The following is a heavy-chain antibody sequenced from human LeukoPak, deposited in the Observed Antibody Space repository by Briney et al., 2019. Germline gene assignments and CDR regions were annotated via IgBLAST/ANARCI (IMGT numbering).Heavy chain of an antibody. CDR1: GGSISSYY. Sequence: SETLSLTCTVSGGSISSYYWSWIRQPPGKGLEWIGYVYYSGSTNYNPSLKSRVTISVDTSKNQFSLKLSSVTAADTVFYYWPKTTYDILTGYSYAFDIWGQGTMVTVSS. J-gene: IGHJ3*02. D-gene: IGHD3-9*01. V-gene: IGHV4-59*08. CDR3: PKTTYDILTGYSYAFDI. CDR2: VYYSGST.